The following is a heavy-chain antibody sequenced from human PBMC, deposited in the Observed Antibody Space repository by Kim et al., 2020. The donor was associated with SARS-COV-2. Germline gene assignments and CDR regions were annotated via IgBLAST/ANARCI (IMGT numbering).Heavy chain of an antibody. CDR2: INHSGST. J-gene: IGHJ5*02. D-gene: IGHD2-2*01. CDR3: ARLIVVVPATKSAYNWFDP. Sequence: SETLSLTCAVYGGSFSGYYWSWIRQPPGKGLEWIGEINHSGSTNYNPSLKSRVTISVDTSKNQFSLKLSSVTAADTAVYYCARLIVVVPATKSAYNWFDPWGQGTLVTVSS. CDR1: GGSFSGYY. V-gene: IGHV4-34*01.